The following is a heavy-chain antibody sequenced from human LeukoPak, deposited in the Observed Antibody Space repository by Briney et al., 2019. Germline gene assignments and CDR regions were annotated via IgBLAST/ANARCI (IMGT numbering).Heavy chain of an antibody. J-gene: IGHJ4*02. CDR2: ISSGSTYM. Sequence: PGGSLRLSCAASGFTFSSYSMNWVRQAPGKGLEWVSSISSGSTYMYYADSVKGRFTISRDNSKNTLYLQMKSLRVEDTAVYYCARAGVGAIYYFDYWGQGTLVTVSS. CDR3: ARAGVGAIYYFDY. D-gene: IGHD1-26*01. CDR1: GFTFSSYS. V-gene: IGHV3-21*01.